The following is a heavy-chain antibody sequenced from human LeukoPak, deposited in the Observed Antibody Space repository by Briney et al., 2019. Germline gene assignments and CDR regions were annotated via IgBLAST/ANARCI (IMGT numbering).Heavy chain of an antibody. D-gene: IGHD1-26*01. J-gene: IGHJ3*02. CDR1: GYTFTSYG. V-gene: IGHV1-18*01. CDR3: ARDSHPSTHGATSSRGDAFDI. CDR2: ISAYSGNT. Sequence: GASVKVSCKASGYTFTSYGISWVRQAPGQGLEWMGWISAYSGNTNYAQKLQGRVTMTTDTSTSTAYMELRSLRSDDTAVYYCARDSHPSTHGATSSRGDAFDIWGQGTMVTVSS.